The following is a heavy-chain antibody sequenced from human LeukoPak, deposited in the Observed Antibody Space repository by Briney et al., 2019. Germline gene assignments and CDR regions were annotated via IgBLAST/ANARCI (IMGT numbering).Heavy chain of an antibody. CDR3: ARGGYYYDSSGYSFDY. CDR2: IGAYNGDT. V-gene: IGHV1-18*01. Sequence: ASVKVSCKASGYTFPIYGFSWVRQAPGQGLEWMGWIGAYNGDTDYAQNFQGRVTMTTDTSTSTAYMDLRSLRSDDTAVYYCARGGYYYDSSGYSFDYWGQGTLVTVSS. D-gene: IGHD3-22*01. J-gene: IGHJ4*02. CDR1: GYTFPIYG.